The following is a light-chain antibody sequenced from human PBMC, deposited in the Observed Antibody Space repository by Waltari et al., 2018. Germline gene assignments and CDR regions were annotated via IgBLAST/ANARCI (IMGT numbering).Light chain of an antibody. Sequence: QSVLTQPPSASGAPGQRVTSPCCGSSPNLGSKTVTWYQQLPGTAPKLLIYKNARGPSGVPDRVSGSKSGNSASLPISWLQSAGEADYYCAAWDDSRNGHVVFGGGTKVTVL. V-gene: IGLV1-44*01. J-gene: IGLJ2*01. CDR2: KNA. CDR1: SPNLGSKT. CDR3: AAWDDSRNGHVV.